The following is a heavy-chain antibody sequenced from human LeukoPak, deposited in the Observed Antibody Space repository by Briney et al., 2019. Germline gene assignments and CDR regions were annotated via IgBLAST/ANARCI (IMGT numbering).Heavy chain of an antibody. CDR1: GGSIGSYY. J-gene: IGHJ4*02. V-gene: IGHV4-59*01. CDR3: ASGYGKFDY. D-gene: IGHD5-12*01. Sequence: SETLSPTCTVSGGSIGSYYCSWIRQPPGKGLEWIGYIYYSGSTNYNPSLKSRVTISVDTSKNQFSLKLSSVTAADTAVYYCASGYGKFDYWGQGTLVTVSS. CDR2: IYYSGST.